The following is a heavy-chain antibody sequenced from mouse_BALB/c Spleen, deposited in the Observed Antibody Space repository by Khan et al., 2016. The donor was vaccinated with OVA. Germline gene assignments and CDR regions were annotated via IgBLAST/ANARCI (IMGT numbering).Heavy chain of an antibody. V-gene: IGHV1-7*01. J-gene: IGHJ3*01. CDR3: ANHGSSSAWFAY. D-gene: IGHD1-1*01. CDR2: INPSTGYS. Sequence: VQLQESGAELAKPGASVKMSCKASGYTFTSYWMHWVKQRPGQGLEWIGYINPSTGYSEYNQKFKDKVTFTVDKSSSTAYMQLSSLTSDDSAVYCCANHGSSSAWFAYWGQGTLVTVSA. CDR1: GYTFTSYW.